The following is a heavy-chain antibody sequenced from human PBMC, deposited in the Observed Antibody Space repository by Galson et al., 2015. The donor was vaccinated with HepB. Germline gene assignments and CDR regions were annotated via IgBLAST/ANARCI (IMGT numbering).Heavy chain of an antibody. CDR1: GFTFGDYA. J-gene: IGHJ5*02. V-gene: IGHV3-49*03. CDR3: AREDCGVGSCYSWFDP. CDR2: IRSQIYGGTR. D-gene: IGHD2-15*01. Sequence: SLRLSCAVAGFTFGDYALTWYRQGPGKGLEWVGFIRSQIYGGTREYAASVTGRFTISRDDSKSIAYLQMNSLRTEDTGVYHCAREDCGVGSCYSWFDPWGQGTLVTVSS.